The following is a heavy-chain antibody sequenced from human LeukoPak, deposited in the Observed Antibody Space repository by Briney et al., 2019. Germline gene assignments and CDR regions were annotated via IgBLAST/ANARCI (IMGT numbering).Heavy chain of an antibody. J-gene: IGHJ4*02. CDR3: ARDVVLDGAVDY. D-gene: IGHD1-1*01. CDR1: GFTFSSYG. V-gene: IGHV3-33*01. Sequence: PGGSLRLSCAASGFTFSSYGMHWVRQAPGKGLEWVGVIWYDGSNKYYADSVKGRFTISRDNSKNTLHLQMNSLRAEDTAVYYCARDVVLDGAVDYWGQGTLVTVSS. CDR2: IWYDGSNK.